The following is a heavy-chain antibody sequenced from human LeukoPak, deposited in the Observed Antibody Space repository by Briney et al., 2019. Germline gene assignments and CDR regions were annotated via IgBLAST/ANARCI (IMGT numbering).Heavy chain of an antibody. CDR3: ARHHRGSGNAFDI. D-gene: IGHD3-10*01. J-gene: IGHJ3*02. CDR1: GYTFTSYD. CDR2: MNPNSGNT. Sequence: ASVKVSCKASGYTFTSYDINWVRQAAGQGLEWMGWMNPNSGNTGYAQKFQGRVTMTRNTSISTAYMELSSLRSEDTAVYYCARHHRGSGNAFDIWGQGTMVTVSS. V-gene: IGHV1-8*01.